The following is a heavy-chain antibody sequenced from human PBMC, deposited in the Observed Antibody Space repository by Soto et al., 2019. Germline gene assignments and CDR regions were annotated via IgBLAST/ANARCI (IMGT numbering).Heavy chain of an antibody. D-gene: IGHD1-26*01. J-gene: IGHJ4*02. CDR1: GYTFISFG. Sequence: QVQLVQSGGEVKKPGASVKVSCKASGYTFISFGISWVRQAPGQGLEWMGWINVYSGKTNYAQKFQGRVTMTTDTSTSTAHMELTSLRSDDTAVYYCARGGWEPHDYWGQGTLVTVSS. CDR3: ARGGWEPHDY. CDR2: INVYSGKT. V-gene: IGHV1-18*01.